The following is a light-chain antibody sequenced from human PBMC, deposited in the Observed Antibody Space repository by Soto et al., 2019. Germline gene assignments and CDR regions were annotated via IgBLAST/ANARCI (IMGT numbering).Light chain of an antibody. CDR2: GND. V-gene: IGLV1-47*01. CDR1: RSNIGSNS. CDR3: AVWDDSLSGVV. J-gene: IGLJ3*02. Sequence: QSVLTQPPSASRTPGQTVTISCSGSRSNIGSNSIYWLQQLPGAAPKLLIFGNDQRPSGVPDRFSGSKSGTSASLAISGLRSEDDGDYYSAVWDDSLSGVVFGGGTKLTVL.